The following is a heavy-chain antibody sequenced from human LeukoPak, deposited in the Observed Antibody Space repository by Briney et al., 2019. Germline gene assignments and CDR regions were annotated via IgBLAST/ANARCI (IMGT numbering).Heavy chain of an antibody. D-gene: IGHD2-15*01. Sequence: GGSLRLSCAASGFTFSSHAMSWVRQAPGKGLEWVSAISGSGGSTYYADSVKGRFTISRDNSKNTLYLQMNSLRAEDTAVYYCAKDRTIVVVVACDYWGQGTLVTVSS. CDR1: GFTFSSHA. CDR2: ISGSGGST. CDR3: AKDRTIVVVVACDY. V-gene: IGHV3-23*01. J-gene: IGHJ4*02.